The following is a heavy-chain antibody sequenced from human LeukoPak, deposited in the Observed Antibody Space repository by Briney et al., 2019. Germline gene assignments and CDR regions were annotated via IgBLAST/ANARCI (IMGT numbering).Heavy chain of an antibody. CDR3: AGGVSGRYSYGQLDY. J-gene: IGHJ4*02. Sequence: PSETLSLTCTVSGGSISSYYWSWIRQPPGKGLEWIWYIYYSGSTNYNPSLKSRVTISVDTSKNEFSLKLSSVTAADTAVYYCAGGVSGRYSYGQLDYWGQGILVTVSS. D-gene: IGHD5-18*01. CDR1: GGSISSYY. V-gene: IGHV4-59*08. CDR2: IYYSGST.